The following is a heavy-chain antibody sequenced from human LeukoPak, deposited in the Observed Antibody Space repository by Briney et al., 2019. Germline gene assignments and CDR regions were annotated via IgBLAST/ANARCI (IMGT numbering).Heavy chain of an antibody. CDR3: AKGRDKYSSWFHPFDY. CDR1: GFTFSSYA. CDR2: ISGSGGST. V-gene: IGHV3-23*01. D-gene: IGHD5-18*01. J-gene: IGHJ4*02. Sequence: PGGSLRLSCAASGFTFSSYAMSWVRQAPGKGLEWVSAISGSGGSTYYADSVKGRFTISRDNSKNTLYLQMNSLRAEDTAVYYCAKGRDKYSSWFHPFDYWGQGTLVTVSS.